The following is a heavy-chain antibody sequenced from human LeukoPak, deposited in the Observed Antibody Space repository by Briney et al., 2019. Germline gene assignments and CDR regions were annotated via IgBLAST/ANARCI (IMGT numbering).Heavy chain of an antibody. Sequence: SETLSLTCTVSGGSISNYYWSWIRQPPGKGLEWIGYIYYSGSTDYNPSLKSRVTMSLDTSKNQFSLNLNSVTAADTAVYYCARAVITFGAAVAKGFDSWGQGTLVTVSS. J-gene: IGHJ4*02. CDR1: GGSISNYY. V-gene: IGHV4-59*01. CDR3: ARAVITFGAAVAKGFDS. CDR2: IYYSGST. D-gene: IGHD3-16*01.